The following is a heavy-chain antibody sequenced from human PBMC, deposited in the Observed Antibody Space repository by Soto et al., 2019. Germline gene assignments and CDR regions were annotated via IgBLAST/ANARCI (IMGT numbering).Heavy chain of an antibody. Sequence: QVQLVQSGAEVREPGASVKVSCKASGYTFPNYGVSWVRQAPGQGLEWMGWIGGYKGNTNYAQKLQGRVTLTTDTSTSTAYMELRSLRSDDTAVYYCAPHTLDTGMPSGYWGQGTLVTVSS. CDR2: IGGYKGNT. CDR3: APHTLDTGMPSGY. D-gene: IGHD5-18*01. V-gene: IGHV1-18*01. CDR1: GYTFPNYG. J-gene: IGHJ4*02.